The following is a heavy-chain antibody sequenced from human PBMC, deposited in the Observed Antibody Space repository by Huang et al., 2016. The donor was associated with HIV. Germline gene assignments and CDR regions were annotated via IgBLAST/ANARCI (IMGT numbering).Heavy chain of an antibody. V-gene: IGHV1-69*01. CDR1: GGSFRNFA. CDR2: SIPTLGTA. J-gene: IGHJ4*02. CDR3: ATVDYYDTSGPQRGYFDN. Sequence: QVQLVQSGAEVKKPRSSVKVSCKASGGSFRNFAIGWVRQAPGQGLEWMVGSIPTLGTANYGQKFQGRVTIIADESTSTAYMELSSLRSEDTAVYYCATVDYYDTSGPQRGYFDNWGQGTLVTVSS. D-gene: IGHD3-22*01.